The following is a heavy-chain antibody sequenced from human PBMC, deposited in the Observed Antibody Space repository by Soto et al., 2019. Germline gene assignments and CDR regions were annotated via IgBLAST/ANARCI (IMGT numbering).Heavy chain of an antibody. D-gene: IGHD6-13*01. J-gene: IGHJ5*02. V-gene: IGHV1-3*01. CDR3: ARTGSSSWFWFDP. CDR1: GYTFTSYA. Sequence: ASVKVSCKASGYTFTSYAIHWVRQAPGQRLEWMGWINAGNGNTKYSQKFQGRVTITRDTSASTAYMELSSLRSEDTAVYYCARTGSSSWFWFDPWGQGTLVTVSS. CDR2: INAGNGNT.